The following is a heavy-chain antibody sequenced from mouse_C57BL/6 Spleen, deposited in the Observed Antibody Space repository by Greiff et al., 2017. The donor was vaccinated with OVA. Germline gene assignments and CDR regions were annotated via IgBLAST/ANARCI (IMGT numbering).Heavy chain of an antibody. CDR3: ARRDYGSSWFAY. D-gene: IGHD1-1*01. V-gene: IGHV1-69*01. CDR1: GYTFTSYW. CDR2: IDPSDSYT. J-gene: IGHJ3*01. Sequence: HVQLQQPGAELVMPGASVKLSCKASGYTFTSYWMHWVKQRPGQGLEWIGEIDPSDSYTNYNQKFKGKSTLTVDKSSSTAYMQLSSLTSEDSAVYYCARRDYGSSWFAYWGQGTLVTVSA.